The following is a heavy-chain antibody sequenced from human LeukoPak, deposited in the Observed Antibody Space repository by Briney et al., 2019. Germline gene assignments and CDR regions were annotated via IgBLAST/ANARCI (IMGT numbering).Heavy chain of an antibody. V-gene: IGHV4-39*01. D-gene: IGHD3-22*01. J-gene: IGHJ5*02. CDR3: ARHYYDSSPVDWFDP. CDR2: IYYSGSA. Sequence: WIRQPPGKGLEWIGSIYYSGSAYCNPSLKSRVTISVDTSKNQFSLKLSSVAAPDTAVYYCARHYYDSSPVDWFDPWGQGTLVTVSS.